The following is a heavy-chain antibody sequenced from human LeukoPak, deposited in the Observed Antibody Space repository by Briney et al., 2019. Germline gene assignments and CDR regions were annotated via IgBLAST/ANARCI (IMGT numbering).Heavy chain of an antibody. CDR2: FDPEDGER. Sequence: ASVKVSCNASGYTLTEFSMHWVRQAPGKGLEWMGGFDPEDGERLYAQKFQGRVTMTEDRSTGTAYMELSSLRSEDTAVYYCTTLSWFDPWGQGALVTVSS. J-gene: IGHJ5*02. D-gene: IGHD2/OR15-2a*01. V-gene: IGHV1-24*01. CDR1: GYTLTEFS. CDR3: TTLSWFDP.